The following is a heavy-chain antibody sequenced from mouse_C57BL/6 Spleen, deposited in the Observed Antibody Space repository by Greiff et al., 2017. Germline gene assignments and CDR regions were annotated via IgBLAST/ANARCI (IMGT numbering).Heavy chain of an antibody. CDR1: GFTFSDYG. CDR2: ISSGSSTN. J-gene: IGHJ2*01. CDR3: ARNDYEALDY. D-gene: IGHD2-4*01. Sequence: EVQLVESGGGLVKPGGSLKLSCAASGFTFSDYGMHWVRQAPETGLEWVAYISSGSSTNYYADTVKGRFTIARDNAKNTLFLQMTSLRSEDTAMYYCARNDYEALDYWGQGTTLTVSS. V-gene: IGHV5-17*01.